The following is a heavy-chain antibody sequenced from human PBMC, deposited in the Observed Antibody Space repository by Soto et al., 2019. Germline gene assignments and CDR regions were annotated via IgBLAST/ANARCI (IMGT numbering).Heavy chain of an antibody. D-gene: IGHD4-17*01. J-gene: IGHJ3*02. CDR2: SKSKTDGGTT. Sequence: GGSLRLSCAASGFTFSNAWMSWVRQAPGKGLEWVGRSKSKTDGGTTDYAAPVKGRFTISRDDSKNTLYLQMNSLKTEDTAVDYCTTDYLLDGDYAFDIWGRGTMVTVSS. CDR3: TTDYLLDGDYAFDI. CDR1: GFTFSNAW. V-gene: IGHV3-15*01.